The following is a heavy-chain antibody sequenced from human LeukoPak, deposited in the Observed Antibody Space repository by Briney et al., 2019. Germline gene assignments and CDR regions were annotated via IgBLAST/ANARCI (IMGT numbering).Heavy chain of an antibody. J-gene: IGHJ6*03. D-gene: IGHD2-15*01. V-gene: IGHV3-23*01. Sequence: AGRSLRLSCAASGFTFSSYGMSWVRQAPGKGLEWVSALSGSGGTTYHADSVKGRFTISRDNAKNSLFLQMNSLRAEDTAVYYCARVLRYCSGGNCYSGGLGYMDVWGKGTTVTISS. CDR2: LSGSGGTT. CDR1: GFTFSSYG. CDR3: ARVLRYCSGGNCYSGGLGYMDV.